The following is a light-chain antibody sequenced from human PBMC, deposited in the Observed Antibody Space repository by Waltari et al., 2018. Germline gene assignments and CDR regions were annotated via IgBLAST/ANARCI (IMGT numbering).Light chain of an antibody. Sequence: QSALTQPASVSVSPGQSIPISSTATSSDVGAYNFVSWYQQHPGRAPKLMIYEVSKRPSGVSNRFSGSKAGNTASLTISGLQAEDEADYYCNSYTSSSTLVFGGGTKLTVL. CDR3: NSYTSSSTLV. J-gene: IGLJ2*01. V-gene: IGLV2-14*01. CDR2: EVS. CDR1: SSDVGAYNF.